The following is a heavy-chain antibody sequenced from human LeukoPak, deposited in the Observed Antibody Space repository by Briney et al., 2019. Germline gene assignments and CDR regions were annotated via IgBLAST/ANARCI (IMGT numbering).Heavy chain of an antibody. J-gene: IGHJ3*02. V-gene: IGHV3-21*01. CDR3: ARTVPGIAFAFDI. D-gene: IGHD6-13*01. CDR1: GFTFSSYS. CDR2: ISSSSSYI. Sequence: GGSLRLSCAASGFTFSSYSMNWVRQAPGKGLEWVSSISSSSSYIYYADSVKGRFTISRDNAKNSLYLQMNSLRAEDTAVYYCARTVPGIAFAFDIWGQGTMVTVSS.